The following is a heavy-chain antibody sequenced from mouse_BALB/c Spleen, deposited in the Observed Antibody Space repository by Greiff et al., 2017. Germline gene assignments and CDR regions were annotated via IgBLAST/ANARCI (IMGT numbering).Heavy chain of an antibody. CDR2: ISSGGGST. Sequence: EVKVVESGGGLVKPGGSLKLSCAASGFAFSSYDMSWVRQTPEKRLEWVAYISSGGGSTYYPDTVKGRFTISRDNAKNTLYLQMSSLKSEDTAMYYCARHAFITTVVADYFDYWGQGTTLTVSS. CDR1: GFAFSSYD. CDR3: ARHAFITTVVADYFDY. J-gene: IGHJ2*01. D-gene: IGHD1-1*01. V-gene: IGHV5-12-1*01.